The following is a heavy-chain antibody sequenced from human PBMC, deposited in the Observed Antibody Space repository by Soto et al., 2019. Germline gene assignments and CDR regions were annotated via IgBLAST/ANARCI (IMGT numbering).Heavy chain of an antibody. J-gene: IGHJ4*02. CDR1: GFSLSTTEEG. Sequence: QITLKESGPTLVKPTQTLTLTCTFSGFSLSTTEEGVGWIRQPPGKAPEWLALIYWDDDKRYSPYLKTRLTITKDTSKNQVVLTVTNVDPVDTATYYCAHGSCFGADCYPNPYFDFWGQGILVTVSS. CDR2: IYWDDDK. CDR3: AHGSCFGADCYPNPYFDF. V-gene: IGHV2-5*02. D-gene: IGHD2-21*02.